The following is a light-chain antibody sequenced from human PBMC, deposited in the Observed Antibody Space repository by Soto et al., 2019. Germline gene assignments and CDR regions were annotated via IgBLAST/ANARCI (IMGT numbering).Light chain of an antibody. V-gene: IGKV1-39*01. CDR2: SAS. CDR3: QQSYRPPLT. CDR1: QNIARY. J-gene: IGKJ4*01. Sequence: DIPVTQSPSSLSASVGDRVTITCRASQNIARYLNWYHQIPGKAPKLLISSASSLESGVPSRFSGSGSGTDFTLIISSLQTEDCATYYCQQSYRPPLTFGGGTKVEIK.